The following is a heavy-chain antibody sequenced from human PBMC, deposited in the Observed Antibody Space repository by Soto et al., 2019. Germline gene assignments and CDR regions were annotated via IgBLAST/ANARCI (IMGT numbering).Heavy chain of an antibody. J-gene: IGHJ4*02. Sequence: AGGSLRLSCVASGLTFGSRAMSWVRQAPGEGLQWVATITDNGGDAKYADSVRGRFVISRDNSKKTLYLQMTSLTAEDSAMYFCARGSTESYPGSRIFDFWGQGTLVTVSS. D-gene: IGHD3-10*01. CDR3: ARGSTESYPGSRIFDF. V-gene: IGHV3-23*01. CDR2: ITDNGGDA. CDR1: GLTFGSRA.